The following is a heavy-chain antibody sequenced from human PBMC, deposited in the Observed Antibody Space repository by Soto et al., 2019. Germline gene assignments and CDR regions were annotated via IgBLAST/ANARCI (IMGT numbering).Heavy chain of an antibody. CDR1: GGSISSGGYS. Sequence: SETLSLTCAVSGGSISSGGYSWSWIRQPPGKGLEWIGYIYHSGSTYYNPSLKSRVTISVDKSKNQFSLKLSSVTAADTAVYYCARTGAGRGYSYGYPDYWGQGTLVTAPQ. D-gene: IGHD5-18*01. J-gene: IGHJ4*02. V-gene: IGHV4-30-2*01. CDR2: IYHSGST. CDR3: ARTGAGRGYSYGYPDY.